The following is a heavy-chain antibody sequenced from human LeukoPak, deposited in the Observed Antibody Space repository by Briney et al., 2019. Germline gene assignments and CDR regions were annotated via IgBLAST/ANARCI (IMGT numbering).Heavy chain of an antibody. Sequence: GGSPRLSCAASGFTFSSYAMSWVRQAPGKGLEWVSAISGSGGSTYYADSVKGRFTISRDNSKNTLYLQMNSLRAEDTAVYYCAKLPYYYDSSGYPTLGGVDYWGQGTLVTVSS. CDR3: AKLPYYYDSSGYPTLGGVDY. V-gene: IGHV3-23*01. CDR1: GFTFSSYA. CDR2: ISGSGGST. J-gene: IGHJ4*02. D-gene: IGHD3-22*01.